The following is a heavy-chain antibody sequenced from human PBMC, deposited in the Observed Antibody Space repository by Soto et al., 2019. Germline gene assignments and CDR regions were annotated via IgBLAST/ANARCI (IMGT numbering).Heavy chain of an antibody. V-gene: IGHV3-30-3*01. CDR1: GFTFSSYA. CDR3: ARDPADSSSEDYFDY. J-gene: IGHJ4*02. Sequence: QVQLVESGVGVVQPGRSLRLSCAASGFTFSSYAMHWVRQAPGKGLEWVAVISYDGSNKYYADSVKGRFTISRDNSKNTLYLQMNSLRAEDTAVYYCARDPADSSSEDYFDYWGQGTLVTVSS. CDR2: ISYDGSNK. D-gene: IGHD6-6*01.